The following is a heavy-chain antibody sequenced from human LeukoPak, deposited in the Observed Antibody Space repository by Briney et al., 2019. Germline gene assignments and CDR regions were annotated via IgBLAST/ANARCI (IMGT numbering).Heavy chain of an antibody. J-gene: IGHJ2*01. D-gene: IGHD6-13*01. CDR3: LREYSSSWYRFYWYFDV. CDR1: GGSFSGYY. CDR2: INHSGST. V-gene: IGHV4-34*01. Sequence: SQTLSLTCAVDGGSFSGYYCSWIRQPPGKGLEWIGEINHSGSTNYNPTLRTRAPIPGNPSTNQSSLSLSSLTRAAPPCYDPLREYSSSWYRFYWYFDVWGGGTLVTVSS.